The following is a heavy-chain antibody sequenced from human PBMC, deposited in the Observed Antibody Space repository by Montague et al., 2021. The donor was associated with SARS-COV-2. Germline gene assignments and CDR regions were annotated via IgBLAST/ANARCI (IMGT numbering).Heavy chain of an antibody. D-gene: IGHD3-9*01. Sequence: PALVKPTQTLTLTCNFSGFSLSTSEVGVGWIRQPPGKAPEFLALXYGDDDNRYKPSLKSRLTITKVTSKNQVVLTMTNVDPVDTATYYCAHFGILRYFDPWGQGTLGTVSS. J-gene: IGHJ5*02. V-gene: IGHV2-5*02. CDR2: XYGDDDN. CDR1: GFSLSTSEVG. CDR3: AHFGILRYFDP.